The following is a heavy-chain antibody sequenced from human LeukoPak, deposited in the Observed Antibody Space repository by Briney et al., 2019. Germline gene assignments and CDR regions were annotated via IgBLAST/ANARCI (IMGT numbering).Heavy chain of an antibody. CDR1: GFTFTDHD. Sequence: GSLRLSCSAFGFTFTDHDMPWVRQAPGKGLEWVGRSTNQGGGYTTVYAASVNGRFTISRDDFQNSLYLQMNSLNTDDTAVYYCARAGYAHGLDVWGQGTTVTVS. D-gene: IGHD5-12*01. V-gene: IGHV3-72*01. CDR2: STNQGGGYTT. CDR3: ARAGYAHGLDV. J-gene: IGHJ6*02.